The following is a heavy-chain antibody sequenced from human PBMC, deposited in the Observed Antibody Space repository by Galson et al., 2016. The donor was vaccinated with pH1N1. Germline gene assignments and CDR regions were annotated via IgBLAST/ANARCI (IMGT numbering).Heavy chain of an antibody. CDR1: GYTFTTYG. V-gene: IGHV1-18*01. CDR3: ASRRILECSGESCYLDS. Sequence: SVKVSCKASGYTFTTYGIDWVRQAPGQGLEWMGWISTYTGNAKYAQKFQGRLTLTTYPFTNIAYMDLGSLTSDDTATYFCASRRILECSGESCYLDSWGLGTLVTVSS. CDR2: ISTYTGNA. J-gene: IGHJ4*02. D-gene: IGHD2-15*01.